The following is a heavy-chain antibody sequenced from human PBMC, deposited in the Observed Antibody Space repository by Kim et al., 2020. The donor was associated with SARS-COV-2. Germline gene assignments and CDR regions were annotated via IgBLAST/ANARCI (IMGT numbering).Heavy chain of an antibody. V-gene: IGHV3-11*06. D-gene: IGHD2-2*01. CDR1: GFTFSDYY. J-gene: IGHJ6*02. Sequence: GGSLRLSCAASGFTFSDYYMSWIRQAPGKGLEWVSYISSSSSYTNYADSVKGRFTISRDNAKNSLYLRMNSLRAEDTAVYYCASIVVVPAANSMDVWGQGTTVTVSS. CDR3: ASIVVVPAANSMDV. CDR2: ISSSSSYT.